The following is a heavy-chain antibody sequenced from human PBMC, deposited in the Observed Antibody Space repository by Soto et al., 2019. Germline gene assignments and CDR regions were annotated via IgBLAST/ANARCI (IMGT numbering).Heavy chain of an antibody. V-gene: IGHV1-3*05. CDR3: ATSDWAW. CDR1: GYIFADYA. Sequence: QVQIVQSGPEEKSPGASIKLSCTTSGYIFADYAIHWVRQAPGQGLEWVGWIKADNGDTRYSPKCQGRRINTRDISGSTSYMELSDLRSADTGVFYCATSDWAWWGRGTLITVSS. D-gene: IGHD3-9*01. J-gene: IGHJ4*02. CDR2: IKADNGDT.